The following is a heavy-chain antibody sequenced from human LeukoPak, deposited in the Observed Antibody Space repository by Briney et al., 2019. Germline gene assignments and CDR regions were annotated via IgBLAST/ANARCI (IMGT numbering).Heavy chain of an antibody. J-gene: IGHJ4*02. CDR3: TREGIAAAGLDY. CDR2: IRSKAYGGTT. Sequence: GGSLRLSCTASEFTFGDYAMSWVRQAPGKGLEWVGFIRSKAYGGTTEYAASVKGRFTISRDDSKSIAYLQMNSLKTEGTAVYYCTREGIAAAGLDYWGQGTLVTVSS. CDR1: EFTFGDYA. D-gene: IGHD6-13*01. V-gene: IGHV3-49*04.